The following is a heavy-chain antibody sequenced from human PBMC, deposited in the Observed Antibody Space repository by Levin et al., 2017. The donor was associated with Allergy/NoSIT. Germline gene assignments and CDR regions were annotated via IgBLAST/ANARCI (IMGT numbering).Heavy chain of an antibody. V-gene: IGHV3-48*01. CDR2: ISPGGGGTI. J-gene: IGHJ6*02. CDR3: VLNFYYYGMDV. Sequence: SGGSLRLSCAASGFTFTSHSFNWVRQAPGKGLEWLSYISPGGGGTIYYVDSVEGRFTISRDNAKNSVYLQMNSLRAEDTAVYYCVLNFYYYGMDVWGQGTTVTVS. CDR1: GFTFTSHS.